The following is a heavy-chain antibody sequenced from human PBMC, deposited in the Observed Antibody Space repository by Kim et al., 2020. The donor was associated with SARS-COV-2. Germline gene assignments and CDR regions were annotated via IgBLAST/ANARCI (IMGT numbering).Heavy chain of an antibody. V-gene: IGHV4-59*08. J-gene: IGHJ3*01. CDR3: ARLDYGDFNEAFDL. CDR2: VYHTGSA. D-gene: IGHD4-17*01. Sequence: SETLSLTCAVSGASISGYWSWIRQPPGKSPEWIAYVYHTGSASYNPSLKSRATMSIDTSTNHNSLKLTSLTAADTAIYYCARLDYGDFNEAFDLWGPGT. CDR1: GASISGY.